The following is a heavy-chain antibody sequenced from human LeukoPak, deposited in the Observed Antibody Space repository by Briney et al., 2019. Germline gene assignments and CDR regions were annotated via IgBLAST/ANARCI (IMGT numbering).Heavy chain of an antibody. J-gene: IGHJ4*02. CDR1: GFTFSSYA. D-gene: IGHD3-16*01. CDR2: ISGSGGST. Sequence: AGGSLRLSCAASGFTFSSYAMSWVRQAPGKGLEWVSAISGSGGSTYYADSVKGRFTISRDNSKNTLYLQMNSLRAEDTAVYYCAKHYDYVWGSLYWGQGTLVTVSS. V-gene: IGHV3-23*01. CDR3: AKHYDYVWGSLY.